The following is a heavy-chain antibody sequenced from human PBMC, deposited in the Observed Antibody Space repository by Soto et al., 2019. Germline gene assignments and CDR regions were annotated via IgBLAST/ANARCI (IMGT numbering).Heavy chain of an antibody. CDR3: ARLMITFGGVIVIPRGAFDI. CDR1: GGSFSGYY. D-gene: IGHD3-16*02. J-gene: IGHJ3*02. CDR2: INHSGST. Sequence: SETLSLTCAVYGGSFSGYYWSWIRQPPGKGLEWIGEINHSGSTNYNPSLKSRVTISVDTSKNQFSLKLSSVTAADTAVYYCARLMITFGGVIVIPRGAFDIWGQGTMVTVSS. V-gene: IGHV4-34*01.